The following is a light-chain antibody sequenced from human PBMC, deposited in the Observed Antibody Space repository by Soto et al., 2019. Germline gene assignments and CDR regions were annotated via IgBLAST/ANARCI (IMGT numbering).Light chain of an antibody. CDR3: QQYDSLPRT. CDR1: QSVSSNF. Sequence: EIVLTQSPGTLSLSPGERATLSCRASQSVSSNFLAWYQQKPGQAPRLLIYGASSRATGIPDRFSGSGSETDFTLTISRLEPEDFAVYYCQQYDSLPRTFGQGTKLEIK. V-gene: IGKV3-20*01. CDR2: GAS. J-gene: IGKJ1*01.